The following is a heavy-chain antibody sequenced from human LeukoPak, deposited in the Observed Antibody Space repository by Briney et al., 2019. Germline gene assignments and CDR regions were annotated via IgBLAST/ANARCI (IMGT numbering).Heavy chain of an antibody. V-gene: IGHV1-8*03. CDR2: MNPNSGNT. CDR3: ARSLNYYDSSGYYGSDY. CDR1: GYTFTSYD. J-gene: IGHJ4*02. Sequence: ASVKVFCKASGYTFTSYDINWVRQATGQGLEWMGWMNPNSGNTGYAQKFQGRVTITRNTSISTAYMELSSLRSEDTAVYYCARSLNYYDSSGYYGSDYWGQGTLVTVSS. D-gene: IGHD3-22*01.